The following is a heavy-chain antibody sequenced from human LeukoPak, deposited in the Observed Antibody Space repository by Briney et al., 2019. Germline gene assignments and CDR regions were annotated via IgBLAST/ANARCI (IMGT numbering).Heavy chain of an antibody. CDR1: GFTFSSYA. Sequence: GSLSLSCAASGFTFSSYAMSWVRQAPGKGLEWVSAISGSGGSTYYADSVKGRFTISRDNSKNTLYLQMNSLRAEDTAVYYCAKRGFDYSNLHLFDYWGQGTLVTVSS. CDR3: AKRGFDYSNLHLFDY. D-gene: IGHD4-11*01. CDR2: ISGSGGST. J-gene: IGHJ4*02. V-gene: IGHV3-23*01.